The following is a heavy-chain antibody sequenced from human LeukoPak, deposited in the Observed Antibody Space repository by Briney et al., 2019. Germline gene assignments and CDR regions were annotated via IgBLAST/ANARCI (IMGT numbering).Heavy chain of an antibody. D-gene: IGHD1-26*01. CDR3: ARHRSGTYYRFDY. V-gene: IGHV4-39*01. J-gene: IGHJ4*02. CDR2: IYYGGSS. CDR1: GDSIGSSSYF. Sequence: PSEALSLTCTVSGDSIGSSSYFWDCIRQPPGKGLEWIGSIYYGGSSYYNPSLKSRVTISVDTSKNQFSLKLSSVTAADTAVYYCARHRSGTYYRFDYWGQGTLVTVSS.